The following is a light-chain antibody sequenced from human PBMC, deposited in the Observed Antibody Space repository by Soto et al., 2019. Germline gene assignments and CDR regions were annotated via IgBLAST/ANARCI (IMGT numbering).Light chain of an antibody. CDR2: DTS. J-gene: IGKJ5*01. V-gene: IGKV3-11*01. CDR3: QHRATYVRT. Sequence: VLTQSPATLSLSLGERATLSCRASHNIGTYLGWYQHKPGQAPTLLIYDTSNRAAGIPARFSGSGSETDLTITIRSLEPEDLAVDYWQHRATYVRTF. CDR1: HNIGTY.